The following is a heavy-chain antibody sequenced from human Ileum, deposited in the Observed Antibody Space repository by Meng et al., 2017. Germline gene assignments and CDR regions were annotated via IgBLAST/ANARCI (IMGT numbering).Heavy chain of an antibody. D-gene: IGHD3-22*01. V-gene: IGHV1-69*02. Sequence: QVRWVQAGAEVKKAGSSVKVSCKASGGTFSSYTISWVRQAPGQGLEWMGRIIPILGIANYAQKFQGRVTITADKSTSTAYMELSSLRSEDTAVYYCARGSYDSSGPSTSWGQGTLVTVSS. J-gene: IGHJ4*02. CDR2: IIPILGIA. CDR3: ARGSYDSSGPSTS. CDR1: GGTFSSYT.